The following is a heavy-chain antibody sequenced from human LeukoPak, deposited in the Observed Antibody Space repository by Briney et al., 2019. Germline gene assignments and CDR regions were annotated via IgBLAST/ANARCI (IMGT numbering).Heavy chain of an antibody. V-gene: IGHV1-2*02. Sequence: ASVKVSCKASGYTFTGYYMHWVRQAPGQGLEWMGWINPNSGGTNYAQKFQGRVTMTRDTSISTAYMELSRLRSDDTAVYYCARDLSIAVRGKVSFSYWGQGTLVTVSS. D-gene: IGHD6-6*01. CDR3: ARDLSIAVRGKVSFSY. J-gene: IGHJ4*02. CDR1: GYTFTGYY. CDR2: INPNSGGT.